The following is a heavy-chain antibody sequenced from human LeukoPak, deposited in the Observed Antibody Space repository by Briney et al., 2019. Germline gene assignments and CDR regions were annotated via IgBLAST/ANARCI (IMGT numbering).Heavy chain of an antibody. J-gene: IGHJ4*02. CDR1: GGSISSSNW. CDR2: IYHSGST. Sequence: SGTLSLTCAVSGGSISSSNWWSWVRQPPGKGLEWIGEIYHSGSTNYNPSLKSRVTISVDKSKNQFSLKLSSVTAADTAVYYCASESYYYGSGSYSFDYWGQGTLVTVSS. D-gene: IGHD3-10*01. V-gene: IGHV4-4*02. CDR3: ASESYYYGSGSYSFDY.